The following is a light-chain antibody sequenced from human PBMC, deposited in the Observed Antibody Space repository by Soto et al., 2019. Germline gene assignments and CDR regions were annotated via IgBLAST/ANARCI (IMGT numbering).Light chain of an antibody. CDR3: QQYNKWPPT. Sequence: EIVLTQSPGTLSLSPGERATLSCRASQSVSNNYLAWYQQKPGQAPRLLIYGASNRATGIPDRFSGSGSGTEFTLTISSLQSEDFVVYYCQQYNKWPPTFGQGTKVDIK. CDR1: QSVSNN. V-gene: IGKV3D-15*01. CDR2: GAS. J-gene: IGKJ1*01.